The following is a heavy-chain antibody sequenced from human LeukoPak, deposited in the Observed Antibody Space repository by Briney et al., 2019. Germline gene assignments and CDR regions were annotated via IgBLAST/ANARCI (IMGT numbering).Heavy chain of an antibody. D-gene: IGHD3-10*01. CDR1: GGSFSGYY. J-gene: IGHJ2*01. CDR3: ARAAITMVHWYFDL. V-gene: IGHV4-34*01. Sequence: MSSETLSLTCAVYGGSFSGYYWSWIRQPPGKGLEWIGEINHSGSTNYNPSLKSRVTISVDTSKNQFSLKLSSVTAADTAVYYCARAAITMVHWYFDLWGRGTLVTVSS. CDR2: INHSGST.